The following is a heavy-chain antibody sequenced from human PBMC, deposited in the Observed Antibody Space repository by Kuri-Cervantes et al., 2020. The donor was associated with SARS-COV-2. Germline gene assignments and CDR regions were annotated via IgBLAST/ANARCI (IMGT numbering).Heavy chain of an antibody. CDR3: ARDVSALDV. D-gene: IGHD5/OR15-5a*01. J-gene: IGHJ6*04. CDR2: IKEDGSEK. CDR1: GFTFSSHC. V-gene: IGHV3-7*01. Sequence: GGSLRLSCTASGFTFSSHCMSWVRQAPGKGLEWVANIKEDGSEKHYVDSVKGRFTISRDNAKNSLYLQMNRLRAEDTAVYYCARDVSALDVWGKGTTVTVSS.